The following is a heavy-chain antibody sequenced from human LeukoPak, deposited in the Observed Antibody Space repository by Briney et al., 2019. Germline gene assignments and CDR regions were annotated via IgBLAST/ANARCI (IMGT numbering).Heavy chain of an antibody. Sequence: SETLSLTCAVYGGSFSGYYWSWIRQPPGKGLEWIGEINHSGSTNYNPSLKSRVTISVDTSKNQFSLKLSSVTAADTAVYYCAREGLSGLPPDYWGQGTLVTVSS. V-gene: IGHV4-34*01. CDR3: AREGLSGLPPDY. CDR1: GGSFSGYY. CDR2: INHSGST. D-gene: IGHD1-14*01. J-gene: IGHJ4*02.